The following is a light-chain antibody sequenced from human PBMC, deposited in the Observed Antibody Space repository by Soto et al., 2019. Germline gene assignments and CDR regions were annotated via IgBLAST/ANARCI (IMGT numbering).Light chain of an antibody. CDR2: ASS. Sequence: DIQMTQSPSSLSASVGDRVTITCRASQSFSSYLNWYQQKPGKAPKLLIYASSSLQGGVPSRFSGSGSRTDFTLTTSSLQPEDFATYYCQQSYSTPRTFGQGTKVEIK. CDR3: QQSYSTPRT. CDR1: QSFSSY. J-gene: IGKJ1*01. V-gene: IGKV1-39*01.